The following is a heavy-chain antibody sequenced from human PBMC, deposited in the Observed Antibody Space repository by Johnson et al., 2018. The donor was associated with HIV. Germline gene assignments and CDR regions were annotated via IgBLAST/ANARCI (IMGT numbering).Heavy chain of an antibody. CDR2: IRYDGSDK. J-gene: IGHJ3*02. V-gene: IGHV3-30*02. CDR1: GFTFSSYA. Sequence: QVQLVESGGGVVQPGRSLRLSCAASGFTFSSYAMHWVRQAPGKGLEWVSFIRYDGSDKYYADSVKGRFTISRDNSKNTLYLQMNSRRPEDTAVYYCAKSGSYFDSSAYHDAFDIWGQGTMVTVSS. CDR3: AKSGSYFDSSAYHDAFDI. D-gene: IGHD3-22*01.